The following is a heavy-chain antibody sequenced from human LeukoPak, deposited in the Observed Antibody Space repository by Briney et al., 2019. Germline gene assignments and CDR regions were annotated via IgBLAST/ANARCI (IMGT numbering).Heavy chain of an antibody. CDR2: IKQDGSEK. Sequence: PGGSLRLSCAASGFTFSSYWMTWVRQAPGKGLEWVASIKQDGSEKYYVDSVKGRFTISRDDAENSLYLQMNSLRAEDTAVYYCARDRHNLYYFDSSGSDYWGQGTLVTVSS. CDR3: ARDRHNLYYFDSSGSDY. CDR1: GFTFSSYW. V-gene: IGHV3-7*01. J-gene: IGHJ4*02. D-gene: IGHD3-22*01.